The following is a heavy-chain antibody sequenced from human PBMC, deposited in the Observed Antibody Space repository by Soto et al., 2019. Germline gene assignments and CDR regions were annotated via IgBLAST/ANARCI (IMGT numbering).Heavy chain of an antibody. D-gene: IGHD1-26*01. CDR1: GGSISSGGYY. CDR2: IYYSGST. Sequence: PSETLSLTCTVSGGSISSGGYYWSWIRQHPGKGLEWIGYIYYSGSTYYNPSLKSRVTISVDTSKNQFSLKLSSVTAADTAVYYCAIHRPREDGSKEGYDYWSQGTLVTVSS. J-gene: IGHJ4*02. CDR3: AIHRPREDGSKEGYDY. V-gene: IGHV4-31*03.